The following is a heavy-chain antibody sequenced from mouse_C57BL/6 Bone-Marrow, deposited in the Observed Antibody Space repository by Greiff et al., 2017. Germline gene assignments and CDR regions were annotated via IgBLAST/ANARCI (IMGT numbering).Heavy chain of an antibody. CDR1: GYTFTSYW. J-gene: IGHJ3*01. D-gene: IGHD2-1*01. Sequence: QVQLQQSGAELVKPGASVKLSCKASGYTFTSYWMHWVKQRPGQGLEWIGMIHPNSGSTNYNEKFKSKATLTVDKSSSTAYMQLSSLTSEDSAVYYCARGYGNYVSWFAYWCQGTLVTVSA. CDR2: IHPNSGST. CDR3: ARGYGNYVSWFAY. V-gene: IGHV1-64*01.